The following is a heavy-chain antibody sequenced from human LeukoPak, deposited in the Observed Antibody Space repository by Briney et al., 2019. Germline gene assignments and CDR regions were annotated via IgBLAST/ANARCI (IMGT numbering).Heavy chain of an antibody. J-gene: IGHJ4*02. V-gene: IGHV3-48*04. CDR1: GFTFSSYS. Sequence: GGSLRLSCAASGFTFSSYSMNWVRQAPGKGLEWVSYISSSSSTIYYADSVKGRFTISRDNAKNSLYLQMNSLRAEDTAVYYCATAGRGYSYGHEDYWGQGTLVTVSS. CDR3: ATAGRGYSYGHEDY. D-gene: IGHD5-18*01. CDR2: ISSSSSTI.